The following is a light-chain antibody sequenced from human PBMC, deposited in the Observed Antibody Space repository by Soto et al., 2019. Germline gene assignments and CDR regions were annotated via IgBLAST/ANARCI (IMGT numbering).Light chain of an antibody. Sequence: DFQWTQSPSFLSASIGDRVTITCRASQGISSYLAWYQQKPGKPPKLLIYTASTLQSGVPSRFSGSGSGTEFTLTISSLQPEDFATYYCQHLKTYPQTFGQGTKVDIK. CDR1: QGISSY. CDR3: QHLKTYPQT. J-gene: IGKJ1*01. V-gene: IGKV1-9*01. CDR2: TAS.